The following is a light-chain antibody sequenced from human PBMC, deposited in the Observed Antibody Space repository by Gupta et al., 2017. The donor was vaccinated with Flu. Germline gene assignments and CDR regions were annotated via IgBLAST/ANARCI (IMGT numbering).Light chain of an antibody. CDR1: QSVTSSY. CDR2: GTS. J-gene: IGKJ1*01. CDR3: QHYHFSPWT. V-gene: IGKV3-20*01. Sequence: EMVLTQSPGTLSLSPGETATLSCRASQSVTSSYLAWYQQKPSQAPRLLFHGTSSRATGIPDRFSGSGSGTDFTLTISRLEPEDSAMYYCQHYHFSPWTFGPGTKVEIK.